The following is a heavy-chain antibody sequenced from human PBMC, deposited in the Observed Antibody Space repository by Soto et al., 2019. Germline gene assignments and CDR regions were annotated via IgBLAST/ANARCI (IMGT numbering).Heavy chain of an antibody. Sequence: QVQLVESGGGVVQPGRSLSLSCAASGFTFSNYALHWVRQAPGKGLVWVEVISDDGSNKYYADSVTGRFTIARDKSKNTLFLQMNSLIAEDTAVYYCARDPAYYYDITGYSGPFGYWCQGTRVTVSS. V-gene: IGHV3-30-3*01. CDR1: GFTFSNYA. J-gene: IGHJ4*02. D-gene: IGHD3-22*01. CDR3: ARDPAYYYDITGYSGPFGY. CDR2: ISDDGSNK.